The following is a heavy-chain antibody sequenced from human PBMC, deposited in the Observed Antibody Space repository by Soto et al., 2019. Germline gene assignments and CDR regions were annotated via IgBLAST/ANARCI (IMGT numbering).Heavy chain of an antibody. D-gene: IGHD2-2*01. CDR1: GFTFNNYA. CDR2: INNGGDNI. J-gene: IGHJ4*02. Sequence: EVQLLESGGGLLQPGGSLRLSCAASGFTFNNYAMSWVRQAPGKGLEWVSRINNGGDNIYYEDSVNGRFTISRDNSKSTLYLQMNSLRAEDTAVYYCAKTFLARYCSSSICYDPADYFDYWGQGTLVTVSS. CDR3: AKTFLARYCSSSICYDPADYFDY. V-gene: IGHV3-23*01.